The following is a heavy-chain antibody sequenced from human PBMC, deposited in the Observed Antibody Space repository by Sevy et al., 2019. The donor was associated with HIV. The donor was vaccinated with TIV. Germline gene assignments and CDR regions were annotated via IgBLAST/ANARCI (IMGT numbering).Heavy chain of an antibody. CDR1: GYTFTSYD. CDR3: AIASYYYDSSGPCPFDP. CDR2: MNPNSGNT. V-gene: IGHV1-8*01. J-gene: IGHJ5*02. Sequence: ASVKVSCKASGYTFTSYDINWVRQATGQGLEWMGWMNPNSGNTGYAQKFQGRVTMTRNTSISTAYMELSSLRSEDTAVYYCAIASYYYDSSGPCPFDPWGQGTLVTVSS. D-gene: IGHD3-22*01.